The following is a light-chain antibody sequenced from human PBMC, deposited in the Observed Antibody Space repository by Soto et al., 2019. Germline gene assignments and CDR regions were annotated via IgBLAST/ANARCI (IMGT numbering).Light chain of an antibody. CDR1: QSVPSY. Sequence: EIVLTQFPATPSLSPGDRATLSCRASQSVPSYLAWYQQKPGQAPRLLVYDISNRATGIPARFTGSGSGTDFTLTISSLEPEDSAVYYCQQRNAWPRNTFGQGTKLEI. V-gene: IGKV3-11*01. J-gene: IGKJ2*01. CDR3: QQRNAWPRNT. CDR2: DIS.